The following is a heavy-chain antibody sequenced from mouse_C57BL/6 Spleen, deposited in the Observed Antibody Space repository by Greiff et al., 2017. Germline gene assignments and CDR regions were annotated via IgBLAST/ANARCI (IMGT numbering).Heavy chain of an antibody. Sequence: DVKLQESGGDLVKPGGSLKLSCAASGFTFSSYGMSWVRQTPDKRLEWVATISSGGSYTYYPDSVKGRFTISRDNAKNTLYLQMSSLKSEDTAMYYCARDQGMDYWGQGTSVTVSS. J-gene: IGHJ4*01. V-gene: IGHV5-6*02. CDR1: GFTFSSYG. CDR2: ISSGGSYT. CDR3: ARDQGMDY.